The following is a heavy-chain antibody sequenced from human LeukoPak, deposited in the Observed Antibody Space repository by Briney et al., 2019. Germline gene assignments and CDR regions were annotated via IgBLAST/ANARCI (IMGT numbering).Heavy chain of an antibody. V-gene: IGHV1-46*01. J-gene: IGHJ6*02. D-gene: IGHD2-2*01. Sequence: ASVKVPCKTSGYSFTDYYMHWVRQSPGQGLEWLGIINPSGGSTSYAQKFQGRVTMTRDTSTSTVYMELSSLRSEDTAVYYCARRYCSSTSCSYNWGFAYGMDVWGQGTTVTVSS. CDR2: INPSGGST. CDR1: GYSFTDYY. CDR3: ARRYCSSTSCSYNWGFAYGMDV.